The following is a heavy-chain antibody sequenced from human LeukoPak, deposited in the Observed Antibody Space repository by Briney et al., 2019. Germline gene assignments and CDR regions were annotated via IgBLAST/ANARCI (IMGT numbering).Heavy chain of an antibody. Sequence: GGSLRLSCAACGFTFSSYAIRWVRQAPGKGLEWVSAISGSGGSTYYADSVKGRFTSSRDNSKNTLYLQMNSLRAEDTAVYYCAKDISSSSWYLASMDVWGKGTTVTVSS. D-gene: IGHD6-13*01. CDR2: ISGSGGST. J-gene: IGHJ6*04. CDR3: AKDISSSSWYLASMDV. CDR1: GFTFSSYA. V-gene: IGHV3-23*01.